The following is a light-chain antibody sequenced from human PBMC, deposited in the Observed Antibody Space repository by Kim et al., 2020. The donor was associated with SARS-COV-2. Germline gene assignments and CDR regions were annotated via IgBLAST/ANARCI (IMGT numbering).Light chain of an antibody. J-gene: IGKJ1*01. V-gene: IGKV3-15*01. Sequence: SPGEEATLSCRASQSVSSNLAWYQQKPGQAPRLLIYGASTRATGIPARFSGSGSGTEFTLTISSLQSEDLAVYYCQQYNNWPPWTFGQGTKVDIK. CDR3: QQYNNWPPWT. CDR2: GAS. CDR1: QSVSSN.